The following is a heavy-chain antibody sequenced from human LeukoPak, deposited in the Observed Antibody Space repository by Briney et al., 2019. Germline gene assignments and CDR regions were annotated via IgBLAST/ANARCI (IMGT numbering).Heavy chain of an antibody. CDR2: IRYDGSIR. D-gene: IGHD3-10*01. CDR3: GALRFGDHANNDY. Sequence: GGSLRLSGAASGFAVSTYGMHWVRVAPGRRLEWVAYIRYDGSIRHSGASMKGRFTISRDNSQNTLYLQMNSLRAEDPAVYYCGALRFGDHANNDYCGQGTLVTVSS. J-gene: IGHJ4*02. CDR1: GFAVSTYG. V-gene: IGHV3-30*02.